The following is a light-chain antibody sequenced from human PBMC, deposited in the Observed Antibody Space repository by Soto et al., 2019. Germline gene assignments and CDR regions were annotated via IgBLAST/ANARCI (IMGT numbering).Light chain of an antibody. V-gene: IGLV2-14*03. CDR3: ATWDDSLSVVV. J-gene: IGLJ2*01. Sequence: QSVLTQPTSVSGSPGQSITISCTGNHNDIGTYDYVSWYQQHPGRAPRLLIHGVTTRPSGISGRFSASKSGLTASLTISGLQPEDEADYYCATWDDSLSVVVFGGGTQLTVL. CDR1: HNDIGTYDY. CDR2: GVT.